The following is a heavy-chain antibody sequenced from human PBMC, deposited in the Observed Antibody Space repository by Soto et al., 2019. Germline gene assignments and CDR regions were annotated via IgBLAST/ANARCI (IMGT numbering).Heavy chain of an antibody. CDR3: AKDWRWNVLKHGMNV. Sequence: QEHVVESGGGVVQPGRSLRLSCAASGFSFSNYGMHWVRQAPGKGLEWVAAISYDGSNKYNGDSVKGRFTISRDNSKNTLYLQMTSLRAEDTAVYFCAKDWRWNVLKHGMNVWGQGTTVTVSS. CDR1: GFSFSNYG. D-gene: IGHD3-3*01. J-gene: IGHJ6*02. V-gene: IGHV3-30*18. CDR2: ISYDGSNK.